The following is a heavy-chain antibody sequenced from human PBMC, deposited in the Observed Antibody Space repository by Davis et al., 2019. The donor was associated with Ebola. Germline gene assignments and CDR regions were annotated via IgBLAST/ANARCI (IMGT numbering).Heavy chain of an antibody. CDR2: IYRDGSEK. V-gene: IGHV3-7*03. J-gene: IGHJ4*02. CDR3: ARDRGGVTTTY. D-gene: IGHD5-12*01. CDR1: GFTFDNFW. Sequence: GGSLRLSCAASGFTFDNFWMSWVRQAPGKGLEWVANIYRDGSEKYYVDSVKGRFTISRDNTKNSLYLQMNSLRAEDTAVYFCARDRGGVTTTYWGQGTLVTVSS.